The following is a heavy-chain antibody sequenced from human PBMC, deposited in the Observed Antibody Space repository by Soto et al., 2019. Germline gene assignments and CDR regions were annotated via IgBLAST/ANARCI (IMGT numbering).Heavy chain of an antibody. Sequence: GGSLRLSCAASGFSFTSYGMHWVRQAPGKGLEWVAVISYDGSNKYYADSVKGRFTISRDNSKNTLYLQMNSLRAEDTAVYYCARDRGYCTNGVCYSAEYFQHWGQGTLVTVSS. CDR2: ISYDGSNK. V-gene: IGHV3-30*03. CDR3: ARDRGYCTNGVCYSAEYFQH. J-gene: IGHJ1*01. CDR1: GFSFTSYG. D-gene: IGHD2-8*01.